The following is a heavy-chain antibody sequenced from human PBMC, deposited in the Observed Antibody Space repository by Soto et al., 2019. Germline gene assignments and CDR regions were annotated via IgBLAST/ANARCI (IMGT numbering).Heavy chain of an antibody. D-gene: IGHD3-22*01. CDR3: AHRLTSPYYYAGSDYPQVFDI. CDR2: IYWDDDK. V-gene: IGHV2-5*02. Sequence: QITLKESGPTLVKPAQTLTLTCTFSGFSLSTTGVGVGWIRQPPGKALEWLALIYWDDDKRYSPSLKSRLTISKDTSENQVVLIMTNMDPVDTATYSCAHRLTSPYYYAGSDYPQVFDIWGQGTMVTVSS. CDR1: GFSLSTTGVG. J-gene: IGHJ3*02.